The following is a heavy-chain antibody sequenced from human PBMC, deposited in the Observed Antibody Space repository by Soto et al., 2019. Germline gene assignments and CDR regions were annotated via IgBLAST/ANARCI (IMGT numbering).Heavy chain of an antibody. V-gene: IGHV3-66*01. D-gene: IGHD3-3*01. J-gene: IGHJ4*02. CDR1: GFTVNNLY. CDR2: VSSDGSR. Sequence: EVQLVESGGGLVQPGGSLTLSCAAFGFTVNNLYMTWVRQAPGKGLEWVSVVSSDGSRYYADSVKGRFTISKDYSKNTLYLEMTSLRAGDTAVYYCARDRFGGSDDFCHGGQGTLVTGSS. CDR3: ARDRFGGSDDFCH.